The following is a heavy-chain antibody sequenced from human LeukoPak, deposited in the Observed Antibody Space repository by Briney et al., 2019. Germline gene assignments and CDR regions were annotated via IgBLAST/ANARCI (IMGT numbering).Heavy chain of an antibody. Sequence: GESLKISCKISGYNFISYWIVWVRQMPGKGLEWMGIIYPGDSDVRYSPSFQGQVTISADKSINTAYLQRSSLKASDTAIYYCARGGSHFEYWGQGTLITVSS. CDR3: ARGGSHFEY. CDR1: GYNFISYW. CDR2: IYPGDSDV. V-gene: IGHV5-51*01. J-gene: IGHJ4*02. D-gene: IGHD3-16*01.